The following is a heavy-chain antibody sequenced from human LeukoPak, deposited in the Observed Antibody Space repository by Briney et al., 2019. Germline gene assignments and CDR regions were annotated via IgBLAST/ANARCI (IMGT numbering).Heavy chain of an antibody. CDR2: IIPIFGTA. CDR3: ARDGRIAEGEDLDY. V-gene: IGHV1-69*06. Sequence: SVKVSCKASGGTSSNYAINWVRQAPGQGLEWMGRIIPIFGTANYAQKFQGRVTITADKSTSTAYMELSSLRSEDTAVYYCARDGRIAEGEDLDYWGQGTLVTVSS. CDR1: GGTSSNYA. J-gene: IGHJ4*02. D-gene: IGHD3-16*01.